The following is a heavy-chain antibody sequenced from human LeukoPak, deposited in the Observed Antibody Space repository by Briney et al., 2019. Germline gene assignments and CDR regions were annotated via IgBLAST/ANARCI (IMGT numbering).Heavy chain of an antibody. CDR3: AKRGDCSGTCTYDY. D-gene: IGHD2-2*01. CDR1: GFTFSNYA. V-gene: IGHV3-23*01. Sequence: GGSLKLSCAASGFTFSNYAIHWVRQAPGKGLEWVSIVGGSGVKTYYADSVEGRFTISRDNSKNTVYLQMNSLRAEDTAVYYCAKRGDCSGTCTYDYWGQGTLVTVSP. CDR2: VGGSGVKT. J-gene: IGHJ4*02.